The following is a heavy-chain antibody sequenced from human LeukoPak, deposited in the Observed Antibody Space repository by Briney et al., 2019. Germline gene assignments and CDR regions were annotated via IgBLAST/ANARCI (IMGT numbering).Heavy chain of an antibody. CDR2: IYISGNA. J-gene: IGHJ3*01. CDR3: ARAKYTTLPSAFDV. D-gene: IGHD1-1*01. Sequence: SETLSLTCTVSGGSISSDYRTWIRQPAGKGLEWIGRIYISGNAYYNPSLKSRVTMSLDTSKNRFSLNLSSVTAADTAVYYCARAKYTTLPSAFDVWGQGTMVTVSS. CDR1: GGSISSDY. V-gene: IGHV4-4*07.